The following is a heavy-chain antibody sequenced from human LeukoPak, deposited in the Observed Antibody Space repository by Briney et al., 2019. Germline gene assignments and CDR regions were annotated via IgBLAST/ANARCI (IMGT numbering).Heavy chain of an antibody. CDR2: ISGSGGST. CDR1: GFTFSSYS. CDR3: AKCEGYCSSTSWQLNRPRFDY. D-gene: IGHD2-2*01. Sequence: GGSLRLSCAASGFTFSSYSMNWVRQAPGKGLEWVSAISGSGGSTYYADSVKGRFTISRDNSKNTLYLQMNSLRAEDTAVYYCAKCEGYCSSTSWQLNRPRFDYWGQGTLVTVSS. V-gene: IGHV3-23*01. J-gene: IGHJ4*02.